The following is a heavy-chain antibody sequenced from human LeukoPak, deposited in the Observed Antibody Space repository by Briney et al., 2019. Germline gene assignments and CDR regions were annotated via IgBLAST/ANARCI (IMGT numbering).Heavy chain of an antibody. Sequence: GGSLRLSCTASESTFDHAMHWVRQTPGKGLEWVSGIGWNSARTGYADSVRGRFTISRDNAKNSLYLQMNSLRAEDTALYYCGKDISAGGMDVWGQGTTVTVFS. CDR2: IGWNSART. V-gene: IGHV3-9*01. J-gene: IGHJ6*02. CDR1: ESTFDHA. D-gene: IGHD3-10*01. CDR3: GKDISAGGMDV.